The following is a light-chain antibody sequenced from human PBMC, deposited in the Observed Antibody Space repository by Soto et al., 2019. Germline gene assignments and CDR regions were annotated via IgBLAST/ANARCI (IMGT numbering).Light chain of an antibody. J-gene: IGLJ1*01. CDR2: EVS. V-gene: IGLV2-14*01. CDR3: SSYTSSSTPYV. Sequence: QSVLTQPASVSGSPGQSITISCTGTSSDVGGHNHVSWYQQHPGTAPKLMIYEVSNRPSGVSNRFSGSKSGNTASLTISGLQAEDEADYYCSSYTSSSTPYVFGTGTKLTVL. CDR1: SSDVGGHNH.